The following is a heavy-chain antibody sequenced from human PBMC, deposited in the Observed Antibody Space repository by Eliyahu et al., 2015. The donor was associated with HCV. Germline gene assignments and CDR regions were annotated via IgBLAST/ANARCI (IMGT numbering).Heavy chain of an antibody. D-gene: IGHD5-24*01. CDR3: ARVGHTGMGPVDH. CDR1: GGSISGTNFY. Sequence: QLHLQESGPGLVKPSETLSLTCSVSGGSISGTNFYWGWIRQPPGKGLEWVGSIDDSRNTYYKPSLETRVIIFVDTSKQQVSLKVSSVTAADTAVYFCARVGHTGMGPVDHWGQGISVTVPP. J-gene: IGHJ4*02. CDR2: IDDSRNT. V-gene: IGHV4-39*01.